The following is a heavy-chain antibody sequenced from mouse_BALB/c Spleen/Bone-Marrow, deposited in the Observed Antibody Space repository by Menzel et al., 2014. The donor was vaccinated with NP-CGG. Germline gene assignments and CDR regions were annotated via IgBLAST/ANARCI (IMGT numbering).Heavy chain of an antibody. D-gene: IGHD4-1*01. CDR1: GSTFSSFG. CDR2: ISSGSSTI. V-gene: IGHV5-17*02. J-gene: IGHJ2*01. Sequence: DVHLVESGGGLVQPGGSRKLSCAASGSTFSSFGMHWVRQAPEKGLEWVAYISSGSSTIFYADTLKGRFTVSRDNPKNTLFLQMTSLRSEDTAMYYCTRGGNWDDFDYWGQGTTLTVSS. CDR3: TRGGNWDDFDY.